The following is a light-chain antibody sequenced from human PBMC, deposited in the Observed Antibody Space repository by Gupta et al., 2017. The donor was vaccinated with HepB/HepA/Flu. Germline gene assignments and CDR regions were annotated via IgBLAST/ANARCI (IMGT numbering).Light chain of an antibody. CDR2: EVN. J-gene: IGLJ2*01. V-gene: IGLV2-8*01. Sequence: QSALTQPPSASGSPGQSLTISCTGTSSDVGGYNFVSWFQQHPGTLPKLMCNEVNRRPAGVPDRCAANKAGTTAFPTGAGHQTEDDADYYCTSYAGSNSVVFGGGTKLTVL. CDR1: SSDVGGYNF. CDR3: TSYAGSNSVV.